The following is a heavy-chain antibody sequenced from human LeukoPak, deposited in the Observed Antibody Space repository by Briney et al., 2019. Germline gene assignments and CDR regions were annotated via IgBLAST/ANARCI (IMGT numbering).Heavy chain of an antibody. V-gene: IGHV1-8*03. CDR3: ARGDGEGSGWEYYYYYMDV. D-gene: IGHD6-19*01. Sequence: GASVKVSCKASGYTFTSYDINWVRQASGQGLEWMGWMNPNTGNTGYAQKFQGRVTITRNTSISTAYMELSSLRSEDTAVYYCARGDGEGSGWEYYYYYMDVWGKGTTVTVSS. J-gene: IGHJ6*03. CDR1: GYTFTSYD. CDR2: MNPNTGNT.